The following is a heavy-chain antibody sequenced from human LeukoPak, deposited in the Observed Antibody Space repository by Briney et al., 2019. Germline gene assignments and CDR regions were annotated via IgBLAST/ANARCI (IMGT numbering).Heavy chain of an antibody. D-gene: IGHD3-10*01. CDR3: ARDVGLYYGSGSWFDP. CDR1: GYSISSGYY. J-gene: IGHJ5*02. V-gene: IGHV4-38-2*02. Sequence: PSETLSLTCTVSGYSISSGYYWGWVRQPPGKALEWIGNIFYSGSTYYSPSLKSRVTISLDTSKNQFSLKLSSVTAADTAVYYCARDVGLYYGSGSWFDPWGQGTLVTVSS. CDR2: IFYSGST.